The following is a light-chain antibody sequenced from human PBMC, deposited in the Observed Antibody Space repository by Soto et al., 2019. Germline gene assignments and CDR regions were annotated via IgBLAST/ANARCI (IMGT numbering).Light chain of an antibody. V-gene: IGLV1-44*01. CDR2: RDN. CDR1: RSSIGSNT. J-gene: IGLJ1*01. Sequence: QSALTQPPSVSGTPVQRVTVSCSGGRSSIGSNTVDWYQQLPGAAPKLLSYRDNQRPSGVTDRFADSKSGTSASLAIIGLQSADEGDYYCAAGDDSQNXLYVVGTGTKVXV. CDR3: AAGDDSQNXLYV.